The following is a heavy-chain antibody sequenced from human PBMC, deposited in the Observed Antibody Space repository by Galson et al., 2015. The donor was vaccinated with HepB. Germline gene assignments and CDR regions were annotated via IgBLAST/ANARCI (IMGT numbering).Heavy chain of an antibody. J-gene: IGHJ6*02. D-gene: IGHD6-13*01. CDR3: ARYSSSWTVYYYGMDV. CDR2: IYTSGST. V-gene: IGHV4-61*02. Sequence: LSLTCTVSGGSISSGSYYWSWIRQPAGQGLEWIGRIYTSGSTNYNPSLKSRVTISVDTSKNQFSLKLSSVTAADTAVYYCARYSSSWTVYYYGMDVWGQGTTVTVSS. CDR1: GGSISSGSYY.